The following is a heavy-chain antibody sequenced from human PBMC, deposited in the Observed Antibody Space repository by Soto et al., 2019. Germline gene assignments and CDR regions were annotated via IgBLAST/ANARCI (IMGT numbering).Heavy chain of an antibody. CDR2: IYPGDSDT. Sequence: LKISCKGSGYSFTSYWIGWVRQMPGKGLDWMGIIYPGDSDTRYSPSFQGQVTISADKSISTAYMHWSRLKASDTAMYYCARHTLAGTRYYGMDVWGQGPTVTVSS. J-gene: IGHJ6*02. CDR1: GYSFTSYW. V-gene: IGHV5-51*01. D-gene: IGHD2-8*01. CDR3: ARHTLAGTRYYGMDV.